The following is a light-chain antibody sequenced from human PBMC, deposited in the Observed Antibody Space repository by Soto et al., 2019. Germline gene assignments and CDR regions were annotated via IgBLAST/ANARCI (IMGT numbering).Light chain of an antibody. CDR1: QSISSW. J-gene: IGKJ2*02. V-gene: IGKV1-5*01. CDR3: QQYNSYSRT. Sequence: DIQMTQSPSTLSASLGDRVTLTCRASQSISSWLAWYQQKRGKAPKLLIYDASSVESGVPSRFSGSGSGTEFTLTISSLQPDDFATYYCQQYNSYSRTFGQGTQLEIK. CDR2: DAS.